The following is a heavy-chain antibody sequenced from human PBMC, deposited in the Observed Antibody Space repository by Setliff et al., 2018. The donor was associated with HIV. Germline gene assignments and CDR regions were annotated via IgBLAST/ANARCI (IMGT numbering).Heavy chain of an antibody. CDR1: GDSISSSSYY. D-gene: IGHD3-16*01. CDR2: LYYSGTT. Sequence: SETLSLTCTVSGDSISSSSYYWGWIRQPPGKGLEWIGSLYYSGTTYYNPSLKSRLTISVDTSKNQFSLKLSSVTAADTAVYYCARRTLITGYDYWGQGTLVTVSS. V-gene: IGHV4-39*01. J-gene: IGHJ4*02. CDR3: ARRTLITGYDY.